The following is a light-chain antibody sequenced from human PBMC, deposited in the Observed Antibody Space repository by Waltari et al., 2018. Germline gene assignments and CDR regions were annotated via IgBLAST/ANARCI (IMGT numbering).Light chain of an antibody. CDR3: HVWHPHVDPGV. V-gene: IGLV3-21*04. J-gene: IGLJ1*01. CDR1: NHGTYR. Sequence: SYVVTQPPSVSVAPGETATLTCGGDNHGTYRVHRYQQKAGQAPVLVIFYDRDRPSGIPDRFSGSNSGNTATLTISRVEAGDEARYYCHVWHPHVDPGVFGTGTEVTVL. CDR2: YDR.